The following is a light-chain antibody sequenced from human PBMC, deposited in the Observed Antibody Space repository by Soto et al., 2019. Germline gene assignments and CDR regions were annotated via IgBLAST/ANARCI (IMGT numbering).Light chain of an antibody. V-gene: IGKV3-20*01. Sequence: EVVMTQSPATLSVSQEERATLCCKASQSVRNNLAWYQQKPGQAPRLLIYGASSRATGIPDRFSGSGSGTDFTLTISRLEPEDIAVYYCQQYGISPRTFGQGTKVDIK. CDR3: QQYGISPRT. J-gene: IGKJ1*01. CDR1: QSVRNN. CDR2: GAS.